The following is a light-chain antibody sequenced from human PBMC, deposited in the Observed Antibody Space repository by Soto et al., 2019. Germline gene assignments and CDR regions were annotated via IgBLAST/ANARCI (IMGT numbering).Light chain of an antibody. J-gene: IGLJ2*01. CDR1: NSNVGSNT. Sequence: QSVLTQPPSASGTPGQRVAISCSGSNSNVGSNTVSWYQQLPGTAPKLLLYSSTQRPSGVPGRFSGSESGTSASLAISGLQSEDEADYYCAAWDDSLKGVVFGGGTQLTVL. V-gene: IGLV1-44*01. CDR3: AAWDDSLKGVV. CDR2: SST.